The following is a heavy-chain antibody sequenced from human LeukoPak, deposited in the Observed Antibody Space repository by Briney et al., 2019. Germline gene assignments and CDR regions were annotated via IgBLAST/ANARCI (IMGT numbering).Heavy chain of an antibody. J-gene: IGHJ4*02. Sequence: SETLSLTCTVSGGSISSYYWSWIRQPAGKGLEWIGRIYTSGSTNYNPSLKSRVTMSVDTSKNQFSLKLRSVTAADTAVYYCXXXPVSGXXXXXXXYXGQXTLVXXSS. V-gene: IGHV4-4*07. CDR3: XXXPVSGXXXXXXXY. CDR2: IYTSGST. CDR1: GGSISSYY. D-gene: IGHD5-18*01.